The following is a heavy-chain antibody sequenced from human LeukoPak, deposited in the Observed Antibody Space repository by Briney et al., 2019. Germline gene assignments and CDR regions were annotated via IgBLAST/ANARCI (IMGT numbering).Heavy chain of an antibody. J-gene: IGHJ4*02. V-gene: IGHV4-4*02. CDR2: IYYSGRT. D-gene: IGHD1-26*01. Sequence: PSETLSLTCAVSGGSISSYNWWSWVRQPPGKGLEWIGEIYYSGRTNYNPSLKSRVTMSVDKSKNYFSLKLSSVTAADTAVYYCAREGMGTTWPIRWGQGTLVTVSS. CDR1: GGSISSYNW. CDR3: AREGMGTTWPIR.